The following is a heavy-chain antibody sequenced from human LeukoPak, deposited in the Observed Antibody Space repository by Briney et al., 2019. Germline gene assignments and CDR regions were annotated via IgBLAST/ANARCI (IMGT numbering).Heavy chain of an antibody. CDR1: GYNVIAFD. V-gene: IGHV1-8*01. Sequence: ASVTVSCKASGYNVIAFDIHWVRQATGQGLEWMGWMNPHSGKTAYAQKFQGRVTMTRDISINTAYMELSGLRSEDTAVYYCARGRTQMAAVLGHWGQGSLVTVSS. J-gene: IGHJ5*02. CDR3: ARGRTQMAAVLGH. CDR2: MNPHSGKT. D-gene: IGHD5-24*01.